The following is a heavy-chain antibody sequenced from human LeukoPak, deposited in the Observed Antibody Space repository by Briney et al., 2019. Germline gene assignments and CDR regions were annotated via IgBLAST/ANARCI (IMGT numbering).Heavy chain of an antibody. V-gene: IGHV1-69*13. CDR3: ARDYCSSTSCYFYAPVQH. J-gene: IGHJ1*01. D-gene: IGHD2-2*01. Sequence: EASVKVSCKASGGTFSSYAISWVRQAPGQGLEWMGGIIPIFGTANYAQKFQGRVTITADESTSTAYMELSSLRSEDTAVYYCARDYCSSTSCYFYAPVQHWGQGTLVTVSS. CDR2: IIPIFGTA. CDR1: GGTFSSYA.